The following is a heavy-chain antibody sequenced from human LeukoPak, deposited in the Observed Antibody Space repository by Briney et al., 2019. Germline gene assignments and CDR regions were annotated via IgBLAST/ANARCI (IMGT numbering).Heavy chain of an antibody. D-gene: IGHD2-15*01. J-gene: IGHJ4*02. CDR2: IYYSGST. Sequence: SQTLSLTCTVSGGSISSGGYYWSWIRQHPGKGLEWIGYIYYSGSTYYNPSLESRVTISVDTSKNQFSLKLSSVTAADTAVYYCARDGYCSGGSCFYFDYWGQGTLVTVSS. CDR1: GGSISSGGYY. V-gene: IGHV4-31*03. CDR3: ARDGYCSGGSCFYFDY.